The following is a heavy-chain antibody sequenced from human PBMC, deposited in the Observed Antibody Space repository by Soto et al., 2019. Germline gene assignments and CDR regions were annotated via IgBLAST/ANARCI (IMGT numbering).Heavy chain of an antibody. CDR2: ISAYNGNT. CDR3: ARHYYYDSSGYYYGNWSLDL. J-gene: IGHJ2*01. CDR1: GYTFTSYG. D-gene: IGHD3-22*01. Sequence: QVQLVQSGAEVKKPGASVKVSCKASGYTFTSYGISWVRQAPGQGLEWMGWISAYNGNTNYAQKLQGRVTMTTDTSTSTAYMELRSLRSDDTAVYYCARHYYYDSSGYYYGNWSLDLWGRGTLVTVSS. V-gene: IGHV1-18*04.